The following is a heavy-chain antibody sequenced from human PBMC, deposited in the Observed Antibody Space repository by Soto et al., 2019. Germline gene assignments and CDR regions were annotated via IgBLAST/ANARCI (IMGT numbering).Heavy chain of an antibody. V-gene: IGHV1-2*04. Sequence: QVQLVQSGAEVKKPGASVKVSCKASGYTFTGYYMHWVRQAPGQGLERMGWINPNSGGTNYAQKFQGWVTMTRDTSSSTAYMELRRLRSDDTAVYYCARDRIQLWSTISADYDYYGVDGWGQGTTVTRSS. CDR3: ARDRIQLWSTISADYDYYGVDG. D-gene: IGHD5-18*01. J-gene: IGHJ6*02. CDR1: GYTFTGYY. CDR2: INPNSGGT.